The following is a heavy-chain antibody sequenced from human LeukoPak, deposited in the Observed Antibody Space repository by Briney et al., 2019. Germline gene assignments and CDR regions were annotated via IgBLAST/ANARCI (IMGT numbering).Heavy chain of an antibody. Sequence: SETLSLTCTVSGGSISSSSYYWGWIRQPPGKGLEWIGSIYYSGGTYYNPSLKSRVTISVDTSKNQFSLKLSSVTAADTAVYYCARSMVRGVTTTDYWGQGTLVTVSS. CDR1: GGSISSSSYY. V-gene: IGHV4-39*01. CDR2: IYYSGGT. CDR3: ARSMVRGVTTTDY. J-gene: IGHJ4*02. D-gene: IGHD3-10*01.